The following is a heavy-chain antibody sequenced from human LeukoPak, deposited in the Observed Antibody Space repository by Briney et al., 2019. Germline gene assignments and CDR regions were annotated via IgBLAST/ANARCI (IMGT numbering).Heavy chain of an antibody. D-gene: IGHD2-21*02. CDR3: AKEGPCSVTPNA. Sequence: PGGSLRLSCAASGFTFSNYAMTWVRQAPGKGLQWVSSITGSGGSTYYADSVKGRFTISRDNSKNTVYLQMNRRRVDETAGYYCAKEGPCSVTPNAWGQGALVTVSS. CDR1: GFTFSNYA. J-gene: IGHJ5*02. CDR2: ITGSGGST. V-gene: IGHV3-23*01.